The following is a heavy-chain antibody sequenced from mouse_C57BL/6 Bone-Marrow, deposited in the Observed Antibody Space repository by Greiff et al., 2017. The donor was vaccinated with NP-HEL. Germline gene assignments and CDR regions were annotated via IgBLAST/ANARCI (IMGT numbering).Heavy chain of an antibody. J-gene: IGHJ1*03. V-gene: IGHV1-81*01. Sequence: VQLQQSGAELARPGASVKLSCKASGYTFTSYGISWVKQRTGQGLEWIGEIYPRSGNTYYNEKFKGKATLTADKSSSTAYMELRGLTSEDSAVYFCAKGGYYGSPDVWGTGTTVTVSS. D-gene: IGHD1-1*01. CDR2: IYPRSGNT. CDR3: AKGGYYGSPDV. CDR1: GYTFTSYG.